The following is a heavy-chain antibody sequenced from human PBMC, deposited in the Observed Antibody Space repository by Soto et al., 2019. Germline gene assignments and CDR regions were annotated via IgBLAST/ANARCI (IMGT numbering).Heavy chain of an antibody. D-gene: IGHD3-9*01. V-gene: IGHV1-8*01. CDR1: GYTFTSYD. CDR2: MNPNSGNT. J-gene: IGHJ4*02. CDR3: ARALYYDILTGYYTYC. Sequence: ASVKVSCKASGYTFTSYDINWVRQATGQGLEWMGWMNPNSGNTGYAQKFQGRVTMTRNTSISTAYMELSSLRSEDTAVYYCARALYYDILTGYYTYCWGQGTLVTVSS.